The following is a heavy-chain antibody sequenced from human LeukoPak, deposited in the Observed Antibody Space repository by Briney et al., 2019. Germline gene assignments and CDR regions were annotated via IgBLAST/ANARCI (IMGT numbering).Heavy chain of an antibody. CDR2: ISSSADST. D-gene: IGHD4-23*01. J-gene: IGHJ4*02. CDR3: AKPLEKYTYGGNFDY. Sequence: GGSLRLSCEASGFTFSSYAMSCVRQAPGKGLAWVSVISSSADSTYYADSVKGRFTISRDNSKNTLYLQMNNLRAEDTAVYYCAKPLEKYTYGGNFDYWGQGILVTVSS. CDR1: GFTFSSYA. V-gene: IGHV3-23*01.